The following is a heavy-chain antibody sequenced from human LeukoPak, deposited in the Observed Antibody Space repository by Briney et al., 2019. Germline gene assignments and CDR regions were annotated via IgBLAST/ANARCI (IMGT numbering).Heavy chain of an antibody. D-gene: IGHD3-10*01. CDR1: GGSISSGGYY. CDR2: ISYSGST. Sequence: KPSQTLSLTCTVSGGSISSGGYYWSWIRQLPGKGLEWIGYISYSGSTYYNPSLKSRTTISVDTSKNQFSLKLSSVTAADTAVYYCARTMVRGVILTLYKWFDPWGQVTLVAVSS. J-gene: IGHJ5*02. CDR3: ARTMVRGVILTLYKWFDP. V-gene: IGHV4-31*03.